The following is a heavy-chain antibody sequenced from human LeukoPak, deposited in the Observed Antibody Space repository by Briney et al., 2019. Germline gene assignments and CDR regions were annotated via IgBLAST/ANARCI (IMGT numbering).Heavy chain of an antibody. CDR3: ARRGTGGRSFDI. D-gene: IGHD2-8*02. V-gene: IGHV4-61*01. J-gene: IGHJ3*02. CDR2: ISYSGST. Sequence: SETLSLTCTVSGGSVSSGSYYWTWIRQPPGKGLEWIGYISYSGSTNFNPSLKSRVTISVDTSKNQFSSNLSSVTAADTAVYYCARRGTGGRSFDIWGQGTMVTVSS. CDR1: GGSVSSGSYY.